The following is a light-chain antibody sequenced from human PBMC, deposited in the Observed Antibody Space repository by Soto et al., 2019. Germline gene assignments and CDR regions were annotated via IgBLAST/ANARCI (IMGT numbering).Light chain of an antibody. CDR2: GAS. Sequence: PGERATLSCRASQSVGINLAWYQQKPGQAPRLLIYGASSRATGIPDRFSGGGSGTDFTLTISRLEPEDFAVYYCQQYGSSRTFGQGTKVDIK. CDR1: QSVGIN. J-gene: IGKJ1*01. V-gene: IGKV3-20*01. CDR3: QQYGSSRT.